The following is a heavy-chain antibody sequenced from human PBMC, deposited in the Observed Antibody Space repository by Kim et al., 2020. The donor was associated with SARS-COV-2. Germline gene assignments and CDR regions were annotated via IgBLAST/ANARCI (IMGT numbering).Heavy chain of an antibody. J-gene: IGHJ4*02. CDR1: GLTFNKAW. CDR3: ATSPGYWSASPFDY. V-gene: IGHV3-15*04. Sequence: GGSLRLSCTVSGLTFNKAWMNWVRQAPGKGLEWVGRIASQTDGGTTDYVAPVKDRFTISRDDSKNTVYLQMNSLKIEDTAVYFCATSPGYWSASPFDYWGQGALVIVSS. CDR2: IASQTDGGTT. D-gene: IGHD2-15*01.